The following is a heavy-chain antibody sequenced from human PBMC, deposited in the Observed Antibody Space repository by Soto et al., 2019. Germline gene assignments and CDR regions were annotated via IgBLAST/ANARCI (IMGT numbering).Heavy chain of an antibody. J-gene: IGHJ5*02. CDR2: IYHSGST. CDR1: GGSISSSNW. Sequence: SETLSLTCAVSGGSISSSNWWSWVRQPPGKGLEWIGDIYHSGSTNYNPSLKSRVTISVDKSKNQFSLKLSSVTAADTAVYYCARVIAAAVHWFDPWGQGTLVTVSS. V-gene: IGHV4-4*02. D-gene: IGHD6-13*01. CDR3: ARVIAAAVHWFDP.